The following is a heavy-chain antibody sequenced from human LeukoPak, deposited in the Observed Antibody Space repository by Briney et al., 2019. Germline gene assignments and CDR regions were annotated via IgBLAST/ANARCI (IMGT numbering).Heavy chain of an antibody. Sequence: GGSLRLSCAASGFTFSDHFLDWVRQAPGKGLEWVSAISGSGGSTYYADSVKGRFTISRDNSKNTLYLQMNSLRAEDTAVYYCAKHQWLVLHAVDYWGQGTLVTVSS. D-gene: IGHD6-19*01. CDR3: AKHQWLVLHAVDY. V-gene: IGHV3-23*01. CDR2: ISGSGGST. CDR1: GFTFSDHF. J-gene: IGHJ4*02.